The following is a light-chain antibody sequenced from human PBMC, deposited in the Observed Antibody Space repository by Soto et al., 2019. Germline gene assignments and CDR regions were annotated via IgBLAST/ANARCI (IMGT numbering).Light chain of an antibody. CDR1: ISDVGGYNY. J-gene: IGLJ2*01. V-gene: IGLV2-14*01. CDR2: EVA. Sequence: QSALTHPASVSGSPGQSITISCTGTISDVGGYNYVSWYQLHPGKAPKLRIYEVAHRPSGVSNRFSGSKSDNTASLTISGLQAEYEADYYCSSYASSSTLVVGGGTKLTVL. CDR3: SSYASSSTLV.